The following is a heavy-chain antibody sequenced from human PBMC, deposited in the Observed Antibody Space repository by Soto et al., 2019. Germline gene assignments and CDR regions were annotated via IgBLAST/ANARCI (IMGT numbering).Heavy chain of an antibody. CDR1: GFTFSSYG. V-gene: IGHV3-33*01. CDR2: IWYDGSNK. CDR3: ARELRGSGWYSPFDY. Sequence: VQLVESGGGVVQPGRSLRLSCAASGFTFSSYGMHWVRQAPGKGLEWVAVIWYDGSNKYYADSVKGRFTISRDNSKNTLYLQMNSLRAEDTAVYYCARELRGSGWYSPFDYWGQGTLVTVSS. J-gene: IGHJ4*02. D-gene: IGHD6-19*01.